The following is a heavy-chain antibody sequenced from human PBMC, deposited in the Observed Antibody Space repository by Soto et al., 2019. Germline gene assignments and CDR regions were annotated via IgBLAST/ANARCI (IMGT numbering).Heavy chain of an antibody. CDR2: ISAYNGNT. J-gene: IGHJ6*02. CDR3: ARVIGYYYHMDV. D-gene: IGHD3-22*01. V-gene: IGHV1-18*01. CDR1: GYTFTTYD. Sequence: QAQLVQSGGEVKKPGASVKVSCKASGYTFTTYDLSWVRQAPGQGLEWMGWISAYNGNTNYAQNLQGRVTMTTDTSTSTAYMELRSLRSDDTAVYYCARVIGYYYHMDVWGQGTTVTVSS.